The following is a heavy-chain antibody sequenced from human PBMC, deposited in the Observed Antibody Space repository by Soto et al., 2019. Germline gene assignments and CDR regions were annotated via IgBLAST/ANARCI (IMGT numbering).Heavy chain of an antibody. D-gene: IGHD3-3*01. J-gene: IGHJ5*02. CDR1: GGSISSYY. Sequence: SETLSLTCTVSGGSISSYYWSWIRQPPGKGLEWIGYIYYSGSTNYNPSLKSRVTISVDTSKNQFSLKLSSVTAADTAVYYCARGGVRFLEWFVNWFDPWGQGTLVTVSS. CDR2: IYYSGST. V-gene: IGHV4-59*01. CDR3: ARGGVRFLEWFVNWFDP.